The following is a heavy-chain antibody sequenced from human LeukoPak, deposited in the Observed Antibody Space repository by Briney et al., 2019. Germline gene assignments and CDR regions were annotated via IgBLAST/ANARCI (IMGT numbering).Heavy chain of an antibody. Sequence: ASVKVSCKASGYTFTGYYMHWVRQAPGQGLEWMGRINPNSGGTNYAQKFQGRVTMTRDTSISTAYMELSRLGSDDTAVYYCARRGRSGYWIFDYWGQGTLVTVSS. CDR1: GYTFTGYY. CDR2: INPNSGGT. J-gene: IGHJ4*02. D-gene: IGHD3-3*01. V-gene: IGHV1-2*06. CDR3: ARRGRSGYWIFDY.